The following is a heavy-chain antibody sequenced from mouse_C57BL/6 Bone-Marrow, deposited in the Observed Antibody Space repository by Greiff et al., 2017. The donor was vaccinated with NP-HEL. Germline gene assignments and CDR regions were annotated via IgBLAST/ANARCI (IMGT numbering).Heavy chain of an antibody. CDR3: ARYGNLYYFDY. CDR1: GYTFTDYN. V-gene: IGHV1-18*01. D-gene: IGHD2-1*01. CDR2: INPNNGGT. Sequence: EVQLQQSGPELVKPGASVKIPCKASGYTFTDYNMDWVKQSHGKSLEWIGDINPNNGGTNYNQKFKGKATLTVDKSSSTAYMELRSLTSEDTAVYYCARYGNLYYFDYWGQGTTLTVSS. J-gene: IGHJ2*01.